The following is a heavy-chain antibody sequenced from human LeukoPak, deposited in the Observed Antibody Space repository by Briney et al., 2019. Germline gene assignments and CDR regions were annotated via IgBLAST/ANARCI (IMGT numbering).Heavy chain of an antibody. Sequence: ASVKVSCKASGSTFTNYDINWVRQATGQGLEWMGWMNPNSGNTGYGQKFQGRVTMTRDTSISTAYLELTSLRSEDTAVYYRAVELYDSGDGDYSVQGTLVTVSS. CDR2: MNPNSGNT. D-gene: IGHD3-10*01. V-gene: IGHV1-8*01. CDR1: GSTFTNYD. CDR3: AVELYDSGDGDY. J-gene: IGHJ4*02.